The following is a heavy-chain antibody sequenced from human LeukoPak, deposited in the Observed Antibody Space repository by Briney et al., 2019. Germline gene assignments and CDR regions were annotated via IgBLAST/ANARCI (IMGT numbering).Heavy chain of an antibody. V-gene: IGHV3-23*01. Sequence: GGSLRLSCAASGFTFSTYAMSWVRQAPGKGLEWVSGISGSGGSTYYADSVKGRFTISRDNSKNTLYLQMTSLRAEDTAVYYCAKDQVWIVVGSFDYWGQGTLVTVSS. D-gene: IGHD3-22*01. J-gene: IGHJ4*02. CDR2: ISGSGGST. CDR3: AKDQVWIVVGSFDY. CDR1: GFTFSTYA.